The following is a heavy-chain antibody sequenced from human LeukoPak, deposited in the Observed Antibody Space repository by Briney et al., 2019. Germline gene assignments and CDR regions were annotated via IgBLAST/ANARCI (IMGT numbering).Heavy chain of an antibody. Sequence: GASVKVSCKASGGTFSSYAISWVRQAPGQGLEWMGWISAYNGNTNYAQKLQGRVTMTTDTSTSTAYKELRSLISDDTAVYYCARVLYYYDSSGSQNWFDPWGQGTLVTVSS. CDR1: GGTFSSYA. CDR2: ISAYNGNT. J-gene: IGHJ5*02. D-gene: IGHD3-22*01. V-gene: IGHV1-18*04. CDR3: ARVLYYYDSSGSQNWFDP.